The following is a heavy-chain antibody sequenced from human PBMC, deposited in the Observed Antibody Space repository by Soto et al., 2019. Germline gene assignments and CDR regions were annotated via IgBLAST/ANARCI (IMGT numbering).Heavy chain of an antibody. Sequence: EAQLVQSGGGLVKPGGSLRLSCAASGFSLSPYKMNWVRQAPGKGLEWVSSIDSSSGYIFYADSIKGRFAISRDNAKNSLYLQMHSLRVDDTALYYGARDQRTSVTSGEGFDFWGQGTMVTVSS. J-gene: IGHJ3*01. CDR1: GFSLSPYK. CDR2: IDSSSGYI. CDR3: ARDQRTSVTSGEGFDF. D-gene: IGHD4-17*01. V-gene: IGHV3-21*01.